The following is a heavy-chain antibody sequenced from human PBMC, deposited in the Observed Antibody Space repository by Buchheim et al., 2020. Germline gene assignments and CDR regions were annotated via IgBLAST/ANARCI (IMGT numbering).Heavy chain of an antibody. CDR3: AKDFQEPPGGLGVVVAARPWAFDS. D-gene: IGHD2-15*01. Sequence: EVQLLESGGDLEQPGRSLRLSCVASGFTFSNYAMSWVRQAPGKGLEWVAGISGNGRSTYYIDRVKGRFAVSRDNSKNTLYLQMNNLRAEDTALYYCAKDFQEPPGGLGVVVAARPWAFDSWGQGT. CDR1: GFTFSNYA. J-gene: IGHJ4*02. CDR2: ISGNGRST. V-gene: IGHV3-23*01.